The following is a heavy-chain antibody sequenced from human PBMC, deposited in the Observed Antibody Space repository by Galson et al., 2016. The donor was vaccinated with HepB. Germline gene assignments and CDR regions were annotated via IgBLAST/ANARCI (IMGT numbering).Heavy chain of an antibody. CDR3: ARHIKNRSWYSSGWFDP. J-gene: IGHJ5*02. CDR2: IYYSGST. D-gene: IGHD6-13*01. CDR1: GGSLSNNNYY. Sequence: SETLSLTCTVSGGSLSNNNYYWGWIRQPPGKGLEWIASIYYSGSTYYTPSLESRLTISVDTSKNQFSLRLTSVTAADTAVYYCARHIKNRSWYSSGWFDPWGQGTLVTVSS. V-gene: IGHV4-39*01.